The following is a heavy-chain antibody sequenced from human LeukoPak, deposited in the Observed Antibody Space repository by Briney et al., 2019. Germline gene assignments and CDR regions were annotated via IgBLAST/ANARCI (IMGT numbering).Heavy chain of an antibody. CDR2: ISYDGSNK. J-gene: IGHJ1*01. CDR3: AKEGDGYNYYAEYFQH. D-gene: IGHD5-24*01. CDR1: GFTFSSYG. Sequence: PGGSLRLSCAASGFTFSSYGMHWVRQAPGKGLEWVAVISYDGSNKYYADSGKGRFTISRDNSKNTLYLQMNSLRAEDTAVYYCAKEGDGYNYYAEYFQHWGQGTLVTVSS. V-gene: IGHV3-30*18.